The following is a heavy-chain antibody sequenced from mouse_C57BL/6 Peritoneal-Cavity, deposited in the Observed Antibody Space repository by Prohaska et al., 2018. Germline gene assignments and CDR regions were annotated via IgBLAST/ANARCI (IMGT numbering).Heavy chain of an antibody. CDR2: LSYDGSN. Sequence: DVQLQESGPGLVKPSQSLSLTCSVTGYSITSGYYWNWIRQFPGNKLEWMGYLSYDGSNNYNPSLKNRISITRDTSKNQFFLKLNSVTTEDTATYYCARAGTNAMDYWGQGTSVTVSS. D-gene: IGHD4-1*01. J-gene: IGHJ4*01. CDR1: GYSITSGYY. V-gene: IGHV3-6*01. CDR3: ARAGTNAMDY.